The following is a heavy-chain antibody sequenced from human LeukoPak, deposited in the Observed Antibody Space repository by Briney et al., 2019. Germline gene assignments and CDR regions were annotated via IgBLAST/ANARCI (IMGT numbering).Heavy chain of an antibody. J-gene: IGHJ4*02. Sequence: PGGSLSLSCAASGFPVSSKYMTWVRQAPGGGLEWVSIIYSGGNTYYAESVKGRFIISRDNSQNTVYLQMNSLRAEDTAVYYCVREGASSHNWGQGTLVTVSS. V-gene: IGHV3-66*01. CDR3: VREGASSHN. CDR2: IYSGGNT. CDR1: GFPVSSKY. D-gene: IGHD4/OR15-4a*01.